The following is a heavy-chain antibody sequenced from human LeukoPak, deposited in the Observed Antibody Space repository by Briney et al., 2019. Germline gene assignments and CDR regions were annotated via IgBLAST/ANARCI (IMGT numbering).Heavy chain of an antibody. V-gene: IGHV1-69*05. D-gene: IGHD1-7*01. CDR2: IIPIFGTA. CDR1: GGTFSSYA. Sequence: SVKVSCRASGGTFSSYAISWVRQAPGQGLEWMGGIIPIFGTANYAQKFQGRVTITTDESTSTAYMELSSLRSEDTAVYYCARGSNWNYVLAYWGQGTLVTVSS. CDR3: ARGSNWNYVLAY. J-gene: IGHJ4*02.